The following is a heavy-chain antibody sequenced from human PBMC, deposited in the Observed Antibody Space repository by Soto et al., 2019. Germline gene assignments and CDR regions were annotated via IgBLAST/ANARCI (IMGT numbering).Heavy chain of an antibody. V-gene: IGHV1-8*01. J-gene: IGHJ6*02. CDR3: ARGITMVRGVIIYYYYGTEV. Sequence: GASVKVSCKASGYTFTSYDINWVRQATGQGLEWMGWINPNSGNTGYAQKFQGRVTMTRNTSISTAYMELSSLRSEDTAVYYCARGITMVRGVIIYYYYGTEVWGQGTTVTVSS. D-gene: IGHD3-10*01. CDR1: GYTFTSYD. CDR2: INPNSGNT.